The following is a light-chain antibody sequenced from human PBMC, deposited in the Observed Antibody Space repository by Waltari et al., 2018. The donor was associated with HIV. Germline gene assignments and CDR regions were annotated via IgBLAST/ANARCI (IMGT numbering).Light chain of an antibody. J-gene: IGKJ1*01. V-gene: IGKV4-1*01. CDR1: QSVVNRSNKSNH. Sequence: DIVMTQYPESLAVSLGERATINCRSRQSVVNRSNKSNHLAWYQQKAGQPPRLLIDWASNRESGVPERFGGSGSGTHFSLIISSLQAEDVAVYYCQQYFTTPKTFGPGTKVEIK. CDR3: QQYFTTPKT. CDR2: WAS.